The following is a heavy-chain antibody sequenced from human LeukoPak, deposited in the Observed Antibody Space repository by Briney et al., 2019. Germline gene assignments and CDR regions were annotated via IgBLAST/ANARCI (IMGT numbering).Heavy chain of an antibody. CDR3: AKDIQWLVRGDYFDY. D-gene: IGHD6-19*01. CDR2: ISWNSGSI. Sequence: GGSLRLSCAASGFTFDDYAMHWVRQAPGKGLEWVSGISWNSGSIGYADSVKGRFTISRDNAKNSLYLQMNSLRAEDTALYYCAKDIQWLVRGDYFDYWGRGTLVTVSS. CDR1: GFTFDDYA. J-gene: IGHJ4*02. V-gene: IGHV3-9*01.